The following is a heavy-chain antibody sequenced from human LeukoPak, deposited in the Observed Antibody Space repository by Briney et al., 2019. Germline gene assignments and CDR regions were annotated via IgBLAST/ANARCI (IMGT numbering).Heavy chain of an antibody. V-gene: IGHV3-66*01. CDR2: IYSGGST. J-gene: IGHJ4*02. D-gene: IGHD3-22*01. CDR3: ARGASIVVDNGYYFDY. CDR1: GFTFSSYA. Sequence: PGGSLRLSCAASGFTFSSYAMSWVRQAPGKGLEWVSVIYSGGSTYYADSVKGRFTISRDNSKNTLYLQMNSLRAEDTAVYYCARGASIVVDNGYYFDYWGQGTLVTVSS.